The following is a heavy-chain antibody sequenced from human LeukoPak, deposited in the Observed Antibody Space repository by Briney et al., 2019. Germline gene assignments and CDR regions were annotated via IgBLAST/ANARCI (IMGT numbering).Heavy chain of an antibody. CDR3: ARGHRVYYPVTTVWFDP. D-gene: IGHD4-17*01. CDR2: ISSSSSTI. J-gene: IGHJ5*02. CDR1: GFTVSSNY. Sequence: QAGGSLRLSCAASGFTVSSNYMSWVRQAPGKGLEWVSYISSSSSTIYYADSVKGRFTISRDNAKNSLYLQMNSLRDEDTAVYYCARGHRVYYPVTTVWFDPWGQGTLVSVSS. V-gene: IGHV3-48*02.